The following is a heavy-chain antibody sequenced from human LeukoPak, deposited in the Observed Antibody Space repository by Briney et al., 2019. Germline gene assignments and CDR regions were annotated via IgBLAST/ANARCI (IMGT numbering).Heavy chain of an antibody. CDR1: GGSTGSDY. CDR2: VYYSGVT. CDR3: ARLSLHCSGGSCYRGAFDS. Sequence: TSETLSLTCTVSGGSTGSDYWSWIRQPPGKGLEWIAYVYYSGVTSYNPSLKSRVAISIDTSKNQFSLNLSSVTAADTAVYYCARLSLHCSGGSCYRGAFDSWGQGTLVTVSS. V-gene: IGHV4-59*08. D-gene: IGHD2-15*01. J-gene: IGHJ4*02.